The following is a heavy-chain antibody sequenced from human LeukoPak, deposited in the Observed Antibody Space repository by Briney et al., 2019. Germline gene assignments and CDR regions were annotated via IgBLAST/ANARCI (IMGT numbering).Heavy chain of an antibody. J-gene: IGHJ4*02. D-gene: IGHD2-2*01. CDR3: AKSDCSSTSCYGIDY. CDR1: GFSFSAYI. CDR2: TRYDGSNK. Sequence: GGSLRLSCVASGFSFSAYIMHWVRQAPGKGLEWAAFTRYDGSNKYYADSVKGRFTISRDDSKNTLYLQMNSLRAEDTAVYYCAKSDCSSTSCYGIDYWGQGTLVTVSS. V-gene: IGHV3-30*02.